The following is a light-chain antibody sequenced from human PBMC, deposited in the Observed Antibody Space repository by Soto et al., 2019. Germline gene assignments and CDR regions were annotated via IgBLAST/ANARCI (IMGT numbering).Light chain of an antibody. V-gene: IGKV1-5*01. CDR2: DAS. Sequence: IQMTQSPSTLSASVGDRVTITCRASQSMNDWLAWYQQKPRKAPKVLIYDASSLQSGVPSRFSGSGSGTEFTLTIDSLQPDDVATYYCLRYNAFSQTFGQGTKVEI. CDR1: QSMNDW. J-gene: IGKJ1*01. CDR3: LRYNAFSQT.